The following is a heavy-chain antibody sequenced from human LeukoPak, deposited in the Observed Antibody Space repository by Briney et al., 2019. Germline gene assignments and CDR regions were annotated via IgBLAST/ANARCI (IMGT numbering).Heavy chain of an antibody. Sequence: GGSLRLSCAASGFTFSSYAMHWVRQAPGKGLEWVAVISYDGSNKYYADSVKGRFTISRDNSKNTLYLQMNSLRAEDTAVYYCARPFHLWFGESNFDFWGQGALDTVSS. CDR3: ARPFHLWFGESNFDF. V-gene: IGHV3-30-3*01. CDR2: ISYDGSNK. CDR1: GFTFSSYA. J-gene: IGHJ4*02. D-gene: IGHD3-10*01.